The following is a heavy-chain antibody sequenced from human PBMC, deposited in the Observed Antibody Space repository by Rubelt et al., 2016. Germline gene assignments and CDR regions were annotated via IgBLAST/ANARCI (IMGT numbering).Heavy chain of an antibody. D-gene: IGHD3-16*01. J-gene: IGHJ4*02. CDR3: AKDLDVRGEIDH. Sequence: QVQLVQSGAEVKKPGASVKVSCKASGYTFTSYYMHWVRQAPGQGLEWMGIINPSGGSTSYAQKFQGRVTMTRDTSTGTVYMELGSLRSEDTAVYYYAKDLDVRGEIDHWGQGTLVTVSS. CDR2: INPSGGST. V-gene: IGHV1-46*03. CDR1: GYTFTSYY.